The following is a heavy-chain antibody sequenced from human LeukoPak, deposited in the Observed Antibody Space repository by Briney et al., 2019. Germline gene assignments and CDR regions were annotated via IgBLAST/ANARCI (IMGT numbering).Heavy chain of an antibody. CDR1: GFTFSSYA. V-gene: IGHV3-30-3*01. D-gene: IGHD2-2*01. J-gene: IGHJ6*02. CDR2: ISYDGSSK. Sequence: GGSLRLSCAASGFTFSSYAMHWVRQAPGKGLEWVAVISYDGSSKYYADSVKGRFTISRDNAKNTLYLQMNSLRAEDTAVYYCAREGQLPPVWYYYGMDVWGQGTTVTVSS. CDR3: AREGQLPPVWYYYGMDV.